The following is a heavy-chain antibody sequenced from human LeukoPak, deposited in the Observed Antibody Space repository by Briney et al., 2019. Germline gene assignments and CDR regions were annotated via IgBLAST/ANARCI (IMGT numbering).Heavy chain of an antibody. CDR1: GYTFTSYG. Sequence: ASVKVSCKASGYTFTSYGISWVRQAPGQGLEWMGWISAYNGNTNYAQKLQGRVTMTTDTSTSTAYMELRILRSDDTAVYYCVLAVTTFHFSYMDVWGKGTTVTISS. D-gene: IGHD4-17*01. CDR2: ISAYNGNT. CDR3: VLAVTTFHFSYMDV. V-gene: IGHV1-18*01. J-gene: IGHJ6*03.